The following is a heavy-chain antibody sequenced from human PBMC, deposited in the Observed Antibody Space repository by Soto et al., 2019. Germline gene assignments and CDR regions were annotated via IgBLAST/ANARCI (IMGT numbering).Heavy chain of an antibody. CDR2: ISYDGSNK. V-gene: IGHV3-30-3*01. D-gene: IGHD6-13*01. CDR3: ASAGESSSWYSWFDP. J-gene: IGHJ5*02. Sequence: QVQLVESGGGVVQPGRSLRLSCAASGFTFSSYAMHWVRQAPGKGLEWVAVISYDGSNKYYADSVKGRFTISRDNSKNTLYLQMNSLRAEDTAVYYCASAGESSSWYSWFDPWGQGTLVTVSS. CDR1: GFTFSSYA.